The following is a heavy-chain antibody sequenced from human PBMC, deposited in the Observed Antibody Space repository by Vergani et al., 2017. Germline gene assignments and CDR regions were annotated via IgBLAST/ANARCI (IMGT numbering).Heavy chain of an antibody. V-gene: IGHV7-4-1*02. CDR2: INTNSGNP. CDR1: GYTFTNYP. Sequence: QVQLVQSGAEVKKPGASVRISCEASGYTFTNYPLIWVRQAPGKGLEFMGWINTNSGNPTYAPGFTGRFVFSLDTSVSTAYLQISGLKAEDSAVYYCARGRQWRLTEYLYGMDVWGQGTTVTVSS. D-gene: IGHD6-19*01. J-gene: IGHJ6*02. CDR3: ARGRQWRLTEYLYGMDV.